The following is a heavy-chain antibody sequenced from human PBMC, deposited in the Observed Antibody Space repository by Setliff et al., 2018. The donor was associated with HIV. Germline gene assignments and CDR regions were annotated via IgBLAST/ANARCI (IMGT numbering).Heavy chain of an antibody. CDR3: ARAFAGFYYYGMDV. CDR1: GGSFSGYY. CDR2: INHSGST. D-gene: IGHD1-1*01. J-gene: IGHJ6*02. Sequence: PSETLSLTCAVYGGSFSGYYWSWIRQPPGKGLEWIGEINHSGSTNYNPSLKSRVTISVDTSKNQFSLKLSSVTAADTAVYYCARAFAGFYYYGMDVWGQGTTVTAP. V-gene: IGHV4-34*01.